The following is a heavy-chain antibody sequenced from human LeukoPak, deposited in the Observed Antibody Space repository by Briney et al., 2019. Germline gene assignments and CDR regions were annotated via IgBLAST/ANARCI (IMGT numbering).Heavy chain of an antibody. CDR3: AKSGGYSGYEHFDY. CDR1: GFTFNCYA. Sequence: GGSLRLSCAASGFTFNCYAMSWVRQGPGKGLEWVSVLSGSGHSTYYADSVKGRFTISRDNSKNTLYLQMNSLRADDTAVYYCAKSGGYSGYEHFDYWGQGTLVTVSS. D-gene: IGHD5-12*01. J-gene: IGHJ4*02. CDR2: LSGSGHST. V-gene: IGHV3-23*01.